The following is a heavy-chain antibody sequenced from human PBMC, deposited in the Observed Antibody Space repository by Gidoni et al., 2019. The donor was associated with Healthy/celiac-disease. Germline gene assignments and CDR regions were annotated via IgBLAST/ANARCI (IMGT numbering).Heavy chain of an antibody. CDR3: ARGRWSGSYYRGWFDP. CDR2: INHSGST. V-gene: IGHV4-34*01. CDR1: GGSCLGYY. J-gene: IGHJ5*02. Sequence: QVQLQQWGAGLLKPSETLSLTCAVYGGSCLGYYWSWIRQHRGKGLEWIGEINHSGSTNYNPSLKSRVTISVDTSKNQFSLKLSSVTAAYTAVYYCARGRWSGSYYRGWFDPWGQGTLVTVSS. D-gene: IGHD1-26*01.